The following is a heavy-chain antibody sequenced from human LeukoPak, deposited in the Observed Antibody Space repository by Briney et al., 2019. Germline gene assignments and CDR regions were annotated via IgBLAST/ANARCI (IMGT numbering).Heavy chain of an antibody. CDR2: IYSGGST. Sequence: GSLRLSRAASGFTVSSNYMSWVRQAPGKGLEWVSVIYSGGSTYYADSVKGRFTISRDNSKNTLYLQMNSLRAEDTAVYYCARVTLYRTPYYYGSGSWVDYWGQGTLVTVSS. CDR3: ARVTLYRTPYYYGSGSWVDY. CDR1: GFTVSSNY. J-gene: IGHJ4*02. V-gene: IGHV3-53*01. D-gene: IGHD3-10*01.